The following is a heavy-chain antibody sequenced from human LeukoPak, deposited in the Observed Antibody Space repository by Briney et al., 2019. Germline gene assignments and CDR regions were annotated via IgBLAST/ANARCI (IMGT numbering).Heavy chain of an antibody. Sequence: GGSLRLSCAASGFTFGAYTINWVRQAPGKGLEWVSVISDSGGSTSYADSVKGRFTISRDSSKNTPYLQMNSLRAEDTAVYYCAKDASSGSYPDYWGQGTLVTVSS. D-gene: IGHD1-26*01. V-gene: IGHV3-23*01. J-gene: IGHJ4*02. CDR1: GFTFGAYT. CDR2: ISDSGGST. CDR3: AKDASSGSYPDY.